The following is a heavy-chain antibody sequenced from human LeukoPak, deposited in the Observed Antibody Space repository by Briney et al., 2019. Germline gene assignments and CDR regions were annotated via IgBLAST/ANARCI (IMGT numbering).Heavy chain of an antibody. V-gene: IGHV4-39*01. CDR1: DGSISSSSFY. Sequence: PSETLSLTCTVSDGSISSSSFYWGWIRQPPGKGLEWIGSMYYSGYSTGTTYCNPSLESRVTISVDTSKNLCSLKLSSVTAADTAVYYCVGEEYGTGFYYKSSDWGQGTLVTVSS. D-gene: IGHD3-10*01. CDR2: MYYSGYSTGTT. CDR3: VGEEYGTGFYYKSSD. J-gene: IGHJ4*02.